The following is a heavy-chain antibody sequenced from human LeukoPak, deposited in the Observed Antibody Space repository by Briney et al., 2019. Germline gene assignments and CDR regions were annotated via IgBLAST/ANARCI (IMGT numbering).Heavy chain of an antibody. CDR2: IKKDGSEK. V-gene: IGHV3-7*01. CDR1: GFTFSNYW. D-gene: IGHD6-19*01. J-gene: IGHJ4*02. Sequence: GGSLRPSCAASGFTFSNYWMTWVRQAPGKGLEWVANIKKDGSEKYYVDAVKGRFTISRDNAKTSLYLQMNSLRAEDTAVYYCAKDLGPVALNGGDYWGQGTLVTVSS. CDR3: AKDLGPVALNGGDY.